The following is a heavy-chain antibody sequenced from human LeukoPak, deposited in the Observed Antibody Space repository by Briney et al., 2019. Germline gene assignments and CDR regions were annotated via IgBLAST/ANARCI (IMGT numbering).Heavy chain of an antibody. CDR3: ARDRIDSNYNYYGIDV. CDR2: ITTDSLYM. CDR1: GFTFSSYT. J-gene: IGHJ6*02. D-gene: IGHD4-11*01. V-gene: IGHV3-21*01. Sequence: GGSPRLSCAASGFTFSSYTMNWVRQAPGKGLEWVSSITTDSLYMYYADSVKGRFTISRDNAKNCLDLQMNSLRAEDTAVYYCARDRIDSNYNYYGIDVWGQGTSVTVSS.